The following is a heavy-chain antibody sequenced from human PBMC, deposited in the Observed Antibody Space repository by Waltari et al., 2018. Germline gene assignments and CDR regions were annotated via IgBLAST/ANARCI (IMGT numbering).Heavy chain of an antibody. CDR3: ARHESRIITGKRGGWFDP. CDR1: GGTFSSYA. D-gene: IGHD1-20*01. Sequence: QVQLVQSGAEVKKPGSSVKVSCKASGGTFSSYAISWVRQAPGQGLEWMGGIIPIFGTANYAQKFQGRVTITADESTSTAYMELSSLRSEDTAVYYCARHESRIITGKRGGWFDPWGQGTLVTVSS. V-gene: IGHV1-69*01. J-gene: IGHJ5*02. CDR2: IIPIFGTA.